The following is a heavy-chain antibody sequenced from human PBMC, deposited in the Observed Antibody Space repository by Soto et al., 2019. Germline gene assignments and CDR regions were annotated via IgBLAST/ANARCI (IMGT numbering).Heavy chain of an antibody. J-gene: IGHJ4*02. D-gene: IGHD4-4*01. CDR1: GGSISSRTFW. CDR3: ARHPRDDYNYGGAGIFDY. V-gene: IGHV4-39*01. CDR2: MYYSGSS. Sequence: QLQLQESGPGLVKPSETLSLTCSVSGGSISSRTFWWAWIRQPPGKGLEWIGDMYYSGSSYSSPSLKSRVTLSVDTSKNQLALKLNSVTAADTAVYYCARHPRDDYNYGGAGIFDYWGQGTLVTVSS.